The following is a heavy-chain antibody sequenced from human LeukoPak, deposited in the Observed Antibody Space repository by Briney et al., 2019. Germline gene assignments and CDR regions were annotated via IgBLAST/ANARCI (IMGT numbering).Heavy chain of an antibody. J-gene: IGHJ4*02. Sequence: QPGGSLRLSCAASGFTFSSYWMSWVRQAPGKGQEWVANIKQDGSEKYYVDSVKGRFTISRDNAKNSLYLQMNSLRAEDTAVYYCARDDVVLANAYWGQGTLVTVSS. V-gene: IGHV3-7*01. D-gene: IGHD3-3*02. CDR1: GFTFSSYW. CDR3: ARDDVVLANAY. CDR2: IKQDGSEK.